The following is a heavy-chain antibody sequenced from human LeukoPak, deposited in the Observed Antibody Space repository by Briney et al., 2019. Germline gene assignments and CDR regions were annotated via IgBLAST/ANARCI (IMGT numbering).Heavy chain of an antibody. V-gene: IGHV1-2*02. CDR2: INPNSGGT. CDR1: GYTFTSYG. D-gene: IGHD5-24*01. Sequence: ASVKVSCKASGYTFTSYGISWVRQAPGQGLEWMGWINPNSGGTNYAQKFQGRVTMTRGTSISTAYMELSRLRSDDTAVYYYARRPKKMATIAGDYWGQGTLVTVSS. J-gene: IGHJ4*02. CDR3: ARRPKKMATIAGDY.